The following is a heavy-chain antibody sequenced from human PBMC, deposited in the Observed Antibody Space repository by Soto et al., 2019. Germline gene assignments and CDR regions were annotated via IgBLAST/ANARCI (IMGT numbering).Heavy chain of an antibody. V-gene: IGHV1-3*01. J-gene: IGHJ4*02. CDR3: ARDVRNYGYNQFDY. Sequence: ASVKISCKASGYTFTSYAMHWVRQAPGQRLEWMGWINAGNGNTKYSQKFQGRATITRDTSASTAYMELSSLRSEDTAVYYCARDVRNYGYNQFDYWGQGTLVTVSS. CDR1: GYTFTSYA. CDR2: INAGNGNT. D-gene: IGHD5-18*01.